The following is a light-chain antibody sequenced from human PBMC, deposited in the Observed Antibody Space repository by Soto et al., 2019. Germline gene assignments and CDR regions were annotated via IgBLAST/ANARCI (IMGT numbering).Light chain of an antibody. CDR1: QSVSTN. J-gene: IGKJ1*01. V-gene: IGKV3-15*01. Sequence: EIVMTQSPSTLSVSPGERATISCRASQSVSTNLVWYQQKPGQAPRLLIYAASTRASGIPARFSGSGSGTEFTLTIGSLQSEDFAVYYCQQYNNWPRTFGQGTKVDIK. CDR2: AAS. CDR3: QQYNNWPRT.